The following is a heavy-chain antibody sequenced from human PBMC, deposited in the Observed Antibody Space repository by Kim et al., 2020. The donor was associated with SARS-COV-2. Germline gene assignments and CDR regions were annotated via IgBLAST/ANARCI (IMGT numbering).Heavy chain of an antibody. CDR2: ISGSGGST. CDR3: AKHRFSRGLLANFQH. Sequence: GGSLRLSCAASGFTFSSYAMSWVRQAPGKGLEWVSAISGSGGSTYYADSVKGRFTISRDNSKNTLYLQMNSLRAEDTAVYYCAKHRFSRGLLANFQHWGQGTLVTVSS. D-gene: IGHD3-10*01. V-gene: IGHV3-23*01. J-gene: IGHJ1*01. CDR1: GFTFSSYA.